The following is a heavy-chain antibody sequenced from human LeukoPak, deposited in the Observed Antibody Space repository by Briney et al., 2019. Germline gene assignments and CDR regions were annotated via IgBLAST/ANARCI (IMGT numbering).Heavy chain of an antibody. J-gene: IGHJ5*02. Sequence: ASVKVSCKASGYTFTSYGISWVRQAPGQGREWMGWISAYNGNTNYAQKLQGRVNMTTDISTSTAYMELRSLRSDDTAVYYCARGLTMVRGVIHDNWFDPWGQGTLVTVSS. CDR2: ISAYNGNT. CDR1: GYTFTSYG. CDR3: ARGLTMVRGVIHDNWFDP. V-gene: IGHV1-18*01. D-gene: IGHD3-10*01.